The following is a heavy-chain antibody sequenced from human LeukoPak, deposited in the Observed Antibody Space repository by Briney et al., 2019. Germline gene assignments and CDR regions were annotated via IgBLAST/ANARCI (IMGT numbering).Heavy chain of an antibody. D-gene: IGHD5-18*01. Sequence: SETLSLTCAVYGGSFSGYYWSWIRQPPGKGLEWIGEINHSGSTNYNPSLKSRVTISVDTSKNQFSLKLSSVTAADTAVYYCARDGYSYGYIYGGQGTLVTVSS. J-gene: IGHJ4*02. V-gene: IGHV4-34*01. CDR2: INHSGST. CDR1: GGSFSGYY. CDR3: ARDGYSYGYIY.